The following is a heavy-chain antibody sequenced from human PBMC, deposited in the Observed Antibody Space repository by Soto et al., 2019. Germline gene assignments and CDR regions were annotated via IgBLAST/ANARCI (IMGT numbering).Heavy chain of an antibody. Sequence: QVQLVESGGGVVQPGRSLRLTCAASGFIFSGSGMHWVRQAPGKGLEWVALISYDGSRTYYADSVRDRFTISRDNGQNTLYLQMTSLRAEDTAVYCCARWVGGSMYDNSGKYDSWGQGTLVIVSS. D-gene: IGHD3-22*01. V-gene: IGHV3-30*03. CDR3: ARWVGGSMYDNSGKYDS. CDR1: GFIFSGSG. CDR2: ISYDGSRT. J-gene: IGHJ5*01.